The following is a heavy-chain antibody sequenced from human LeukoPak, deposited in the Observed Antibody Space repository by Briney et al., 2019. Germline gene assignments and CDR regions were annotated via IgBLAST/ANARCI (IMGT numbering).Heavy chain of an antibody. CDR2: IYYSGST. V-gene: IGHV4-59*08. D-gene: IGHD5-18*01. CDR3: ARHDTAYDGFDI. CDR1: GGSISSYY. J-gene: IGHJ3*02. Sequence: SDTLSLTCTVSGGSISSYYWIWIRQPPGKGLEWIGYIYYSGSTRYNSSLKSRVTISVGTSKNQFSLKLSSVTAADTAVYYCARHDTAYDGFDIWGQGTMVTVSS.